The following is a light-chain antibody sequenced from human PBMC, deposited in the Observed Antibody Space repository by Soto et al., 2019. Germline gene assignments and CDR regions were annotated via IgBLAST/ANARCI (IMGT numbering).Light chain of an antibody. V-gene: IGKV1-13*02. CDR3: QQYNSPYT. Sequence: ATQLTQSPSSLYASVGDRVTITCRASQGISSALAWFQQKPGKPPHLLIYDASSLESGVPSRFSGSGSGTESTLTISSLKPDDFATYYCQQYNSPYTFGQGTKVDIK. CDR2: DAS. CDR1: QGISSA. J-gene: IGKJ2*01.